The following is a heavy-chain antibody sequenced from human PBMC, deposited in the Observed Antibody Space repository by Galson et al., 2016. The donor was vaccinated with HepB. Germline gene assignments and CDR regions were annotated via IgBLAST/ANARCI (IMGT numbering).Heavy chain of an antibody. V-gene: IGHV3-7*02. CDR1: GFTFSSYW. Sequence: LRLSCAASGFTFSSYWMNWVRQAPGKGLEWVANIKPDGSGKYYADSVKGRFTISRDNAKNSFYLQMNSLRAEDTAVSYGFGAQSSPWGQGTLVTVSS. D-gene: IGHD4/OR15-4a*01. CDR2: IKPDGSGK. J-gene: IGHJ5*02. CDR3: FGAQSSP.